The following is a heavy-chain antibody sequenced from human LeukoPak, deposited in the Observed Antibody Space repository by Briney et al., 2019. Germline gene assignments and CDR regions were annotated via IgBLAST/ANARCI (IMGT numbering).Heavy chain of an antibody. CDR3: AQTGCSSTSCYNPNWFDP. CDR1: GYTFTSYY. J-gene: IGHJ5*02. V-gene: IGHV1-46*03. CDR2: INPSGGST. Sequence: ASVKVSCKASGYTFTSYYMHWVRQAPGQGLEWMGIINPSGGSTSYAQKFQGRVTMTRDTSTSTVYVELSSLRSEDTAVYYCAQTGCSSTSCYNPNWFDPWGQGTLVTVSS. D-gene: IGHD2-2*02.